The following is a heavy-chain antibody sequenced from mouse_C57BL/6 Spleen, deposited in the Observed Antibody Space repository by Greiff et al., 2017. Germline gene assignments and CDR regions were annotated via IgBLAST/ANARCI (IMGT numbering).Heavy chain of an antibody. D-gene: IGHD1-1*01. CDR2: IHPNSGST. Sequence: VQLQQPGAELVKPGASVKLSCKASGYTFTSYWMHWVKQRPGQGLEWIGMIHPNSGSTNYNEKFKSKATLTVDKSSSTAYMQLSSLTSEDSAVYYCASLITTVVASYWYFDVWGTGTTVTVSS. CDR3: ASLITTVVASYWYFDV. CDR1: GYTFTSYW. V-gene: IGHV1-64*01. J-gene: IGHJ1*03.